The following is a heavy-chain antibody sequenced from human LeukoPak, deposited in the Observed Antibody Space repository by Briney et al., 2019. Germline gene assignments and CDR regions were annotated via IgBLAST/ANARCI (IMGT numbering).Heavy chain of an antibody. D-gene: IGHD3-22*01. V-gene: IGHV4-59*12. CDR2: IYYSGTT. J-gene: IGHJ6*02. CDR3: ARTVYYDSSGHYGMDV. Sequence: SETLSLTCTVSGGSISSYYWSWIRQPPGKGLEWIGYIYYSGTTNYNPSLKSRVTISVDTSKNQFSLKLSSVTAADTAVYYCARTVYYDSSGHYGMDVWGQGTTVTVSS. CDR1: GGSISSYY.